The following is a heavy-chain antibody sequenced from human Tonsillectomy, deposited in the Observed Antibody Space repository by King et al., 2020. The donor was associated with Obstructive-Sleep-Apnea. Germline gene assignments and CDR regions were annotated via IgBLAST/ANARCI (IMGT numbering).Heavy chain of an antibody. CDR1: GFTFSSST. V-gene: IGHV3-30*04. CDR2: IAYNGTNT. J-gene: IGHJ4*02. CDR3: ARDRAAAGLFDY. D-gene: IGHD6-13*01. Sequence: VQLVESGGGVVQPGGSLRLSCAASGFTFSSSTMHWVRQAPGKGLEWVAVIAYNGTNTYYADSVKGRFTISRDNSKNTLYLQVNSLRAEDTALYSCARDRAAAGLFDYWGQGTLVIVSS.